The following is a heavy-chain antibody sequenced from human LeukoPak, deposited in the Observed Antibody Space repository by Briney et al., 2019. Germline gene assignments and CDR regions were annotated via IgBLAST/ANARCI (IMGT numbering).Heavy chain of an antibody. CDR2: ISGSGGST. D-gene: IGHD3-22*01. V-gene: IGHV3-23*01. Sequence: PGGSLRLSCAASGFTFSSYAMSWVRQAPGKGLEWVSAISGSGGSTYYADSVKGRFIISRDNSKNTLYLQMNSLRAEDTAVYYCAKWGGGYYDSSGYLINWGQGTLVTVSS. J-gene: IGHJ4*02. CDR1: GFTFSSYA. CDR3: AKWGGGYYDSSGYLIN.